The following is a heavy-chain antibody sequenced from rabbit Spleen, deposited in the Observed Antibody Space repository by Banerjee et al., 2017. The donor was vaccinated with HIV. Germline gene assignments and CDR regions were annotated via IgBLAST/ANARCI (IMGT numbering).Heavy chain of an antibody. CDR1: GFSFSGAYW. V-gene: IGHV1S40*01. CDR2: IVAGSGST. D-gene: IGHD8-1*01. Sequence: QSLEESGGDLVKPGASLTLTCTASGFSFSGAYWICWVRQAPGKGLEWIACIVAGSGSTYYASWAKGRFTISKTSPTTVTLQMTSLTAADTATYFCARDTGSSFSSYGMDLWGPGTLVTVS. J-gene: IGHJ6*01. CDR3: ARDTGSSFSSYGMDL.